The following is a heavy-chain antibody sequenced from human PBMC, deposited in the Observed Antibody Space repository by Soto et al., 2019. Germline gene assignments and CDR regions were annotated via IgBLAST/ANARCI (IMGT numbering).Heavy chain of an antibody. CDR3: AKRGITIFGVVTNYYSGVDV. CDR1: RFTFSTFA. V-gene: IGHV3-23*01. D-gene: IGHD3-3*01. CDR2: MSGSGGFT. Sequence: GGSLRLSCDASRFTFSTFAMSWVRQAPGQGLEWVSVMSGSGGFTYYADSVKGRFTISRDNSKNTLFLQMNSLRVEDTAVYYCAKRGITIFGVVTNYYSGVDVWGQWTTVTVS. J-gene: IGHJ6*02.